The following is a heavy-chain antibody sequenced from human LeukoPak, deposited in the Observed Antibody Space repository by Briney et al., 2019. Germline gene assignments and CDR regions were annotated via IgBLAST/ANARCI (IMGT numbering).Heavy chain of an antibody. V-gene: IGHV3-9*01. D-gene: IGHD5-24*01. CDR3: AKDRDGYNYSDY. CDR2: ISWNSGSI. J-gene: IGHJ4*02. Sequence: PGGSLRLSCAASGFTFGDYAMHWVRQAPGKGLEWVSGISWNSGSIGYADSVKGRFTISRDNAKNSLYLQMNSLRAEDTALYYCAKDRDGYNYSDYWGQGTLVTVSS. CDR1: GFTFGDYA.